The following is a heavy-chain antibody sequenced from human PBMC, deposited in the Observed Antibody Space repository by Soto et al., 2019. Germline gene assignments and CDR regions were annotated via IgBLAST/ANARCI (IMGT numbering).Heavy chain of an antibody. V-gene: IGHV1-2*04. Sequence: QVQLVQSGAEVKKPGASVKVSCKASGYTFTGYYMHWVRQAPGQGLEWMGWINPNSGGTNYAQKFQGWVTMTRDTSISTAYMELSRLRSDDTAVYYCAREDIVVVPAAMSDYYGMDVWGQGTTVTVSS. J-gene: IGHJ6*02. CDR2: INPNSGGT. CDR1: GYTFTGYY. CDR3: AREDIVVVPAAMSDYYGMDV. D-gene: IGHD2-2*01.